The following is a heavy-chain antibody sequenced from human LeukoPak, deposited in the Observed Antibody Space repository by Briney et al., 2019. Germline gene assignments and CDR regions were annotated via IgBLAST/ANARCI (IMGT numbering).Heavy chain of an antibody. CDR2: ISSSGSTV. J-gene: IGHJ4*02. Sequence: HPGGSLRLSCAASGFTFSSYEMNWVRQAPGKGLEWVSYISSSGSTVYYADSVKGRFTVSRDNAKNSLYLQMNSLRAEDTAVYYCARDLNYFDYWGQGTLVTVSS. CDR1: GFTFSSYE. V-gene: IGHV3-48*03. CDR3: ARDLNYFDY.